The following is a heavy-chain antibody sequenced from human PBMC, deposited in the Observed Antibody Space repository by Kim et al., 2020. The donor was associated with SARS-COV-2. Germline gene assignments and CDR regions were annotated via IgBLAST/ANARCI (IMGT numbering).Heavy chain of an antibody. J-gene: IGHJ3*02. Sequence: GGSLRLSCAASGFTFSSYWMHWVRQAPGKGLVWVSRINSDGSSTSYADSVKGRFTISRDNAKNTLYLQMNSLRAEDTAVYYCARKSGYSYGYVAFDIWGQGTMVTVSS. CDR3: ARKSGYSYGYVAFDI. V-gene: IGHV3-74*01. CDR2: INSDGSST. CDR1: GFTFSSYW. D-gene: IGHD5-18*01.